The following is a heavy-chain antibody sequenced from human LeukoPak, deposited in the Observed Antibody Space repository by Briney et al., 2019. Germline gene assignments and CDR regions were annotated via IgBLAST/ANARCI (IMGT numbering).Heavy chain of an antibody. J-gene: IGHJ4*02. V-gene: IGHV3-23*01. CDR1: GITLSNYG. CDR3: AKRGVVIRVILVGFHKEAYYFDS. D-gene: IGHD3-22*01. CDR2: LSASGGGT. Sequence: GGSLRLSCAVSGITLSNYGMAWVRQAPGKGLEWVASLSASGGGTSYADSVRGRFSIPRDNAENTLYLQMNSLRAEDTAVYFCAKRGVVIRVILVGFHKEAYYFDSWGQGVLVTVSS.